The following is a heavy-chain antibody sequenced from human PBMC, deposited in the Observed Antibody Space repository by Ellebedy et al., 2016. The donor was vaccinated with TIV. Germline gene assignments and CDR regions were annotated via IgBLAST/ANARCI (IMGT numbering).Heavy chain of an antibody. D-gene: IGHD5-24*01. CDR1: GFSFSIYS. CDR3: ARDRDYYYCLDV. V-gene: IGHV3-21*01. J-gene: IGHJ6*02. CDR2: ISSISNYI. Sequence: GESLKISCAASGFSFSIYSMNWVRQAPGKGLEWVSSISSISNYIYYADSVKGRFTISRDNAKNSLYLQMSSLRAEDTAVYYCARDRDYYYCLDVWGQGTTVTVSS.